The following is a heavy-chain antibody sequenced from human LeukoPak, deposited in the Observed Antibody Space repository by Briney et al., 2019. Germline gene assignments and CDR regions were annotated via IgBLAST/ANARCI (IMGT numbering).Heavy chain of an antibody. Sequence: SETLSLTCAVYGGSFSGYYWSWIRQPPGKGLEWIGEINHSGSTNYNPSLKSRVTISVDTSKNQFSLKLSSVTAADTAVCYCARVSDNSGSYLAYFDYWGQGTLVTVSS. J-gene: IGHJ4*02. V-gene: IGHV4-34*01. D-gene: IGHD1-26*01. CDR3: ARVSDNSGSYLAYFDY. CDR1: GGSFSGYY. CDR2: INHSGST.